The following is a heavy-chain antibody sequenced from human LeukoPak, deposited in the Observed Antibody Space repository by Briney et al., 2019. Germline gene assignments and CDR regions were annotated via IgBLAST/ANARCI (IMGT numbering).Heavy chain of an antibody. Sequence: SETLSLTCTVSGGSISSYYWSWIRQPAGKGLEWIGRIYTSGSTNYNPSLKSRVTMSVDTSKNQFSLKLSSVTAADTAVYYCARANMVRGVGSFFVRNWFDPWGQGTLVTVSS. V-gene: IGHV4-4*07. CDR1: GGSISSYY. CDR3: ARANMVRGVGSFFVRNWFDP. CDR2: IYTSGST. D-gene: IGHD3-10*01. J-gene: IGHJ5*02.